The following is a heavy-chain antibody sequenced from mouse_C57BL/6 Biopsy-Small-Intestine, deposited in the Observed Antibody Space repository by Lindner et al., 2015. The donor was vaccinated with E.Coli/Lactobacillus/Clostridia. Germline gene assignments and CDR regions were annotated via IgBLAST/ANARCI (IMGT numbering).Heavy chain of an antibody. CDR1: GYTFTNNA. V-gene: IGHV1-84*02. CDR3: ARGFQGTFDI. CDR2: IFTDNGNT. Sequence: SVKVSCKASGYTFTNNAMHWVRQAPGQRPEWMGWIFTDNGNTKYSQKFQGRVTITRDTSASTAYMDLRSLRSEDTAVYYCARGFQGTFDIWGQGTMVTVSS. J-gene: IGHJ3*01. D-gene: IGHD3-1*01.